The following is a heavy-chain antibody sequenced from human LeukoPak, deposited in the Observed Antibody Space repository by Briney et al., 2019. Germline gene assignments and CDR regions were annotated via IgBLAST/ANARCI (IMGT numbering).Heavy chain of an antibody. V-gene: IGHV4-61*02. J-gene: IGHJ6*03. CDR1: GGSISSGSYY. CDR3: ARLTKNDSGSYRFGKKKRGYMDV. D-gene: IGHD3-10*01. CDR2: IYTSGST. Sequence: SETLSLTCTVSGGSISSGSYYWSWIRQPAGKGLEWIGRIYTSGSTNYNPSLKSRVTISVDTSKNQFSLKLSSVTAADTAVYYCARLTKNDSGSYRFGKKKRGYMDVWGKGTTVTISS.